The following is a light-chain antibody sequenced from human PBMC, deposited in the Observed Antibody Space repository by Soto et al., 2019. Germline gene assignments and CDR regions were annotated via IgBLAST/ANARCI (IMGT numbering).Light chain of an antibody. J-gene: IGKJ1*01. V-gene: IGKV1-39*01. CDR2: AAS. CDR1: QSISSY. Sequence: DIQMTQSPSSLSASVGDRVTITCRASQSISSYLNWYQQKPGKASKLLIYAASSLQSGVSSRFSGSGSGTDFTLTISSLQPEDFATYYCQQSYSTPPTFGQGTKVDIK. CDR3: QQSYSTPPT.